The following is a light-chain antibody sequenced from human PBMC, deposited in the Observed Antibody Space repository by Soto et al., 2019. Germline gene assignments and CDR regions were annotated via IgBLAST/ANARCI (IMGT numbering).Light chain of an antibody. J-gene: IGKJ5*01. CDR1: QSISSY. V-gene: IGKV1-39*01. Sequence: DIQMTQSPSSLSASVGDRVTITCRASQSISSYLNWYQQKPGKAPKLLIYAASSLQSGVPSRFSGSGSGTAFTLTISSLQPEDFATYYCQQSYSTPTITFGQGTRLEI. CDR2: AAS. CDR3: QQSYSTPTIT.